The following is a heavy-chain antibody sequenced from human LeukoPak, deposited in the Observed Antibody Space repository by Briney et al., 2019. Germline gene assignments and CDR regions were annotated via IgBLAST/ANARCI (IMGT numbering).Heavy chain of an antibody. D-gene: IGHD3-22*01. V-gene: IGHV4-38-2*02. CDR3: ARAGRYYDSSGYEVVDY. CDR2: IYHSGST. CDR1: GYSISSGFY. J-gene: IGHJ4*02. Sequence: SETLSLTCTVSGYSISSGFYWGWIRQPPGKGLEWIGSIYHSGSTYYNPSLKSRVTISVDTSKNQFSLKLSSVTAADTAVYYCARAGRYYDSSGYEVVDYWGQGTLVTVSS.